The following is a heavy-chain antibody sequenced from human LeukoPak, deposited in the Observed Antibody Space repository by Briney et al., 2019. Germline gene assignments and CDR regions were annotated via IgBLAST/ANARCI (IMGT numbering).Heavy chain of an antibody. D-gene: IGHD2-15*01. J-gene: IGHJ4*02. CDR2: ISSSGSTT. CDR3: ARGLLCGSCYHTFDY. Sequence: GGSLRLSCAASGFTSSSYEMNWVRQAPGKGLEWVSYISSSGSTTYYADSVKGRFTISRDNAKNSLHLQMNSLRAEDTAVYYCARGLLCGSCYHTFDYWGQGTLVTVSS. CDR1: GFTSSSYE. V-gene: IGHV3-48*03.